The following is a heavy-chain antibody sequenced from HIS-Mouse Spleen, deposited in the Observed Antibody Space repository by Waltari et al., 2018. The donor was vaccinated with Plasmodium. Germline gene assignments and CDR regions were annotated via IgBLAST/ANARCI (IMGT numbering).Heavy chain of an antibody. D-gene: IGHD6-13*01. CDR1: GGPFSRYA. CDR3: ARVLSIAAAGKDAFDI. CDR2: IIPILGIT. J-gene: IGHJ3*02. V-gene: IGHV1-69*04. Sequence: QVQLVQSGAEVKKPGSSVKVSCQASGGPFSRYAISWVRQAPGQGLEWMGSIIPILGITNYAQNFQGRVTITADKSTSTAYMELSSLRSEDTAVYYCARVLSIAAAGKDAFDIWGQGTMVTVSS.